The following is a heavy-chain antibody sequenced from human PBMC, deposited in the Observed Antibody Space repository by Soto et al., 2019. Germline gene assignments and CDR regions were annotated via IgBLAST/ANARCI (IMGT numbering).Heavy chain of an antibody. CDR2: IYYSGST. CDR1: GGSVSSGSYY. V-gene: IGHV4-61*01. D-gene: IGHD3-3*01. CDR3: ARAQYYDFWSGYSNWFDP. Sequence: SETLSLTGTVSGGSVSSGSYYWSWIRQPPGKGLEWIGYIYYSGSTNYSPSLKSRVTISVDTSKNQFSLKLSSVTAADTAIYYCARAQYYDFWSGYSNWFDPWGQGTLVTVSS. J-gene: IGHJ5*02.